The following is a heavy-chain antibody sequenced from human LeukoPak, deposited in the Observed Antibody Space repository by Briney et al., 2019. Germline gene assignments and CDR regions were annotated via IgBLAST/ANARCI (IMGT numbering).Heavy chain of an antibody. CDR1: GFTFSDHY. CDR2: IYSGGST. CDR3: ARDASDYYDSSHY. Sequence: PGGSLRLSCVASGFTFSDHYVDWVCQTPGKGLEWVSVIYSGGSTYYADSVKGRFTISRDNSKNTLYLQMNSLRAEDTAVYYCARDASDYYDSSHYWGQGTLVTVSS. D-gene: IGHD3-22*01. V-gene: IGHV3-66*01. J-gene: IGHJ4*02.